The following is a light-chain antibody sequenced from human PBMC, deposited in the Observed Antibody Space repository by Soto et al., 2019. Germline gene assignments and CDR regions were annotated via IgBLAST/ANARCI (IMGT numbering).Light chain of an antibody. J-gene: IGLJ1*01. CDR1: SSDVGGYNY. Sequence: QSALTQPRSVSGSPGQSVTISCTGTSSDVGGYNYVSWYQQHPGKAPKLMIYDVSKRPSGVPDRFSGSKSGNTASLTISGLQAEDEADYYCCSYAGSYKGYVFGTGTKGTVL. CDR3: CSYAGSYKGYV. V-gene: IGLV2-11*01. CDR2: DVS.